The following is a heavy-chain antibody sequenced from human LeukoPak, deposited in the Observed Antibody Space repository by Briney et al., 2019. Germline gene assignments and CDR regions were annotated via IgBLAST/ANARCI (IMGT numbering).Heavy chain of an antibody. CDR3: ARHMSSSWGLYFDL. CDR1: GGSISSYY. D-gene: IGHD6-13*01. V-gene: IGHV4-59*08. Sequence: PSETLSLTCTVSGGSISSYYWSWIRQPPGKGLEWIGYIYYSGSTNYNPSLKSRVTISVDTSKNQFSLKLSSVTAADTAVYYCARHMSSSWGLYFDLWGRGTLVTVSS. J-gene: IGHJ2*01. CDR2: IYYSGST.